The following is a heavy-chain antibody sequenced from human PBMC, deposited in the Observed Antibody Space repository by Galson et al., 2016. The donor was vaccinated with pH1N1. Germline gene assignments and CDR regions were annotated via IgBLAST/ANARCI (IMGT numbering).Heavy chain of an antibody. V-gene: IGHV1-69*06. J-gene: IGHJ6*02. CDR1: GGTLSNSA. D-gene: IGHD3-10*01. CDR3: ATAGPLVREILYLSYAMDV. Sequence: SVKVSCKASGGTLSNSAVSWVRQAPGQGLEWMGGISPIFGSINYAQRFQGRVTITADIFANTAYVELSSLRSEDTAIYYCATAGPLVREILYLSYAMDVWGQGTTVTVSS. CDR2: ISPIFGSI.